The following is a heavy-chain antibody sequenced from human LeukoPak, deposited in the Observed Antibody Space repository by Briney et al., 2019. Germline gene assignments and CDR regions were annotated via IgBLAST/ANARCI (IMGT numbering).Heavy chain of an antibody. V-gene: IGHV3-7*05. Sequence: GGSLRLSCAASGFTFSRYWMSWVRQTPEKGLEWVANIKDDGGERYYVDSVKGRFTVSRDNAKNSLYLQMNSLRAEDTAVYYCVTYRNYDSSRSGPRLDYWGQGTLVTVSS. J-gene: IGHJ4*02. CDR3: VTYRNYDSSRSGPRLDY. D-gene: IGHD3-22*01. CDR1: GFTFSRYW. CDR2: IKDDGGER.